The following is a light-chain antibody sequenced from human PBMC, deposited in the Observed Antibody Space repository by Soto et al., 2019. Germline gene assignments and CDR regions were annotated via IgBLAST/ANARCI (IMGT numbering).Light chain of an antibody. CDR2: GAS. J-gene: IGKJ1*01. V-gene: IGKV1-8*01. CDR3: QQSFSTPRT. Sequence: AIRMTQSPSSFSASTGDRVTITFLASQGISSYLAWYQQKPGKAPKLLIYGASSLQSGVPSRFSGSGSGTDFTLTISSLQPEDFGTYYCQQSFSTPRTFGQGTKVDI. CDR1: QGISSY.